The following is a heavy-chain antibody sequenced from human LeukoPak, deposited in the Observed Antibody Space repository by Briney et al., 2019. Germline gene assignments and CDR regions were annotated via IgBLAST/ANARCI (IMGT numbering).Heavy chain of an antibody. V-gene: IGHV3-21*01. CDR2: ITSSSTYI. CDR3: VAGDWGARDSFDL. CDR1: RFTFSNYS. D-gene: IGHD2-21*02. J-gene: IGHJ3*01. Sequence: GGSLRLSCAASRFTFSNYSMNWVRQAPGKGLEWVSSITSSSTYIYYADSVEGRFTISRDNAKNSLYLQMNSLRAEDTAVYYCVAGDWGARDSFDLWGRGTMVTVSS.